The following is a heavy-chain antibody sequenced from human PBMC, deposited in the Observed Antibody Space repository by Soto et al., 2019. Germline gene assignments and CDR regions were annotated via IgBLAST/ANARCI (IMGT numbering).Heavy chain of an antibody. J-gene: IGHJ1*01. CDR1: GFTFSSYG. CDR2: IWSDGSNK. D-gene: IGHD6-19*01. CDR3: AKPSSGWTSFQH. V-gene: IGHV3-33*06. Sequence: GGSLRLSCAASGFTFSSYGMHWVRQAPGKGLEWVAVIWSDGSNKYYADSVKGRFTISRDNSKNTVSLQMNSLRIDDTAVYYCAKPSSGWTSFQHWGQGTLVTVSS.